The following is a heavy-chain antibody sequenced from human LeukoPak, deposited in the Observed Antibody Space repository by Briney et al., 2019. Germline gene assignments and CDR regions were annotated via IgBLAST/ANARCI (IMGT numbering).Heavy chain of an antibody. CDR2: IYPGDSDT. Sequence: GESLKISCKGPGYSFTSYWIGCVRQMPGKGLEWMGIIYPGDSDTRYSPSFQGQVTISADKSISTAYLQWSSLKASDTAMYYCARHGPYYDYVWGSYRPNWFDPWGQGTLVTVSS. CDR3: ARHGPYYDYVWGSYRPNWFDP. CDR1: GYSFTSYW. J-gene: IGHJ5*02. D-gene: IGHD3-16*02. V-gene: IGHV5-51*01.